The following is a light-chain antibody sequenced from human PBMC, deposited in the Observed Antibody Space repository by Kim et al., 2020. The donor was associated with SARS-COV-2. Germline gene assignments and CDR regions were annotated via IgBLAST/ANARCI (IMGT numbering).Light chain of an antibody. J-gene: IGKJ2*01. Sequence: AIQLTQSPSSLSASVGDRVTITCRASQGIHSALSLYQQKPGKPPNLLLFLASNLESGVPSRFSGSGSWTDFTLTIDSMQPEDFATYYCQQFNNLKYTFGQETKLDI. V-gene: IGKV1D-13*01. CDR2: LAS. CDR1: QGIHSA. CDR3: QQFNNLKYT.